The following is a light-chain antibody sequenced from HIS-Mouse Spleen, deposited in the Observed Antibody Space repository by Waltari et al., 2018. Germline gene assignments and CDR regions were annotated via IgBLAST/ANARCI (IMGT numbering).Light chain of an antibody. CDR3: CSYAGSYTWV. CDR1: SSDVGGYNH. V-gene: IGLV2-11*01. Sequence: QSALTQPRPVSGSPGQSVTISCTGTSSDVGGYNHVFWYHHHPGKAPKLMVYDVSKRPSGVPDRFSGSKSGNTASLTISGLQAEDEADYYCCSYAGSYTWVFGGGTKLTVL. CDR2: DVS. J-gene: IGLJ3*02.